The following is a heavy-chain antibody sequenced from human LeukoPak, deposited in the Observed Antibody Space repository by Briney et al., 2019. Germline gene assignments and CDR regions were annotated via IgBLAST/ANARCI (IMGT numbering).Heavy chain of an antibody. J-gene: IGHJ4*02. D-gene: IGHD4/OR15-4a*01. V-gene: IGHV3-7*03. CDR3: ARRAGAYSHPYDY. Sequence: PGGSLRLSCVASGITFSSYWMSWVRQAPGKGLEWVANMNQDGSETQYAASVQGRFTISRDNSKNTLYLQMNSLRAEDTAVYYCARRAGAYSHPYDYWGQGTLVTVSS. CDR2: MNQDGSET. CDR1: GITFSSYW.